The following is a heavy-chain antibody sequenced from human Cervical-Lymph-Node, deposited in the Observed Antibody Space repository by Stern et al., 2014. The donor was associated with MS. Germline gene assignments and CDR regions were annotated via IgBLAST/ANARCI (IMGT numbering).Heavy chain of an antibody. D-gene: IGHD1-20*01. J-gene: IGHJ4*02. Sequence: QVQLVQSGAEVKKPGSSVKVSCKASGGTFSSYTISWVRQAPGQGLEWMGRIIPIVGIANYAQKFQGRVTITADKTPSTAYMGLSSLRTEDTAVYYWARGQYNWNDVDYWGQGTLVTVSS. V-gene: IGHV1-69*04. CDR1: GGTFSSYT. CDR3: ARGQYNWNDVDY. CDR2: IIPIVGIA.